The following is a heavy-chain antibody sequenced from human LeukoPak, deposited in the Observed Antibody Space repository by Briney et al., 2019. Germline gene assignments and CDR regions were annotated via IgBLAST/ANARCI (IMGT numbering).Heavy chain of an antibody. CDR1: GGTFSSYA. D-gene: IGHD3-16*02. V-gene: IGHV1-69*04. Sequence: SVKVSCKASGGTFSSYAISWVRQAPGQGREWRGRIIPILGIANYAQKFQGRVTITADKSTSTAYMELSSLRSEDTAVYYCAREAIRLRLGELSLLGYFDYWGQGTLVTVSS. J-gene: IGHJ4*02. CDR3: AREAIRLRLGELSLLGYFDY. CDR2: IIPILGIA.